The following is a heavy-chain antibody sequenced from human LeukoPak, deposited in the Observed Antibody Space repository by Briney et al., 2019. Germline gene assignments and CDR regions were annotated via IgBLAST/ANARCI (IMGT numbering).Heavy chain of an antibody. D-gene: IGHD5-18*01. Sequence: GGSLRLSCAASGFTFSSYSMNWVRQAPGKGLEWVSYISSSSSTIYYADSVKGRFTISRDNAKNSLYLQMNSLRAEDTAVYYCARVPVDTAILFYYVMDVWGQGPRATVS. J-gene: IGHJ6*02. CDR3: ARVPVDTAILFYYVMDV. V-gene: IGHV3-48*04. CDR2: ISSSSSTI. CDR1: GFTFSSYS.